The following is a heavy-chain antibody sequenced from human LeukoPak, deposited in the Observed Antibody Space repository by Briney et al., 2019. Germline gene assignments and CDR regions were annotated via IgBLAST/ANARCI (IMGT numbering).Heavy chain of an antibody. D-gene: IGHD3-3*01. CDR2: IYYAGNT. Sequence: TSETLSLTCTVSGGSISSSSHYWAWIRQSPGKGLAWIGSIYYAGNTYYNPSLQSRVTISVDTSKNQFSLKLSSVTAADTAVYYCAGRGITIFGVVYSEFWFDPWGQGTLVTVSS. CDR1: GGSISSSSHY. J-gene: IGHJ5*02. CDR3: AGRGITIFGVVYSEFWFDP. V-gene: IGHV4-39*01.